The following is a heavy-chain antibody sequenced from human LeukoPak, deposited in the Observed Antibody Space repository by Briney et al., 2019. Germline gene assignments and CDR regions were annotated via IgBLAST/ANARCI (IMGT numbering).Heavy chain of an antibody. CDR1: GYTFTTYY. D-gene: IGHD2-2*03. V-gene: IGHV1-46*01. Sequence: ASVKVSCKASGYTFTTYYMHWVRQAPGQGLEWMGIINCSGGSTIYAQKFQGRVTMTRDTSTRTVYMELSSLRSEDTAVYYCARESFVTAMDIGSYWGQGTLVTVSS. CDR3: ARESFVTAMDIGSY. CDR2: INCSGGST. J-gene: IGHJ4*02.